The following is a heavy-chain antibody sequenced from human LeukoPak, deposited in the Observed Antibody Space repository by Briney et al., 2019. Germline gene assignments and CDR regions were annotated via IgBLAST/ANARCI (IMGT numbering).Heavy chain of an antibody. CDR2: VDPEDGET. CDR1: GYTFTDYY. CDR3: ARDLGWRDSSGSSDY. D-gene: IGHD3-22*01. Sequence: GASVKVSCKASGYTFTDYYMHWVQQAPGKGLEWMGRVDPEDGETIYAEKLQGRVTMTTDTSTSTAYMELRSLRSDDTAVYYCARDLGWRDSSGSSDYWGQGTLVTVSS. J-gene: IGHJ4*02. V-gene: IGHV1-69-2*01.